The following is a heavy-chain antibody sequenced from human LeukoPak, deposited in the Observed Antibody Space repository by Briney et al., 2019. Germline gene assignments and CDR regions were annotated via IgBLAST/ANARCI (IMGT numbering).Heavy chain of an antibody. V-gene: IGHV1-69*04. CDR1: RGTFSSYV. CDR3: ARGWQDGIWTGIPPYNWFDP. D-gene: IGHD3-9*01. J-gene: IGHJ5*02. Sequence: SVKVSCKASRGTFSSYVISWVRQAPRQGGVWMGRIIPIFGIAHYAQKFQGRVTITADKSTSTAYMELSSLRSEETAVYCCARGWQDGIWTGIPPYNWFDPWGQGTLVTVSS. CDR2: IIPIFGIA.